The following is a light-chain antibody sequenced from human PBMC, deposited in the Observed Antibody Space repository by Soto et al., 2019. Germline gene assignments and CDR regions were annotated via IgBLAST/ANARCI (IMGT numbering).Light chain of an antibody. J-gene: IGKJ4*01. CDR1: RNINNL. CDR3: QRYYSFPLT. Sequence: DIQMTQSPSTLSASVGDRVAITCRASRNINNLLAWYQQKPGKAPKLLIYKASSLESGVPSRFSGSGSGTEFTLTISSLQPYDFATYYCQRYYSFPLTFGGGTKVEIK. V-gene: IGKV1-5*03. CDR2: KAS.